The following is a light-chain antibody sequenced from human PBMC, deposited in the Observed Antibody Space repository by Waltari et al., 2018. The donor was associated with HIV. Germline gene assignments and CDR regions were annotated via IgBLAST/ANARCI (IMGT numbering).Light chain of an antibody. V-gene: IGLV1-47*01. Sequence: QSVLTQPPSASGTPGQRVTLSCSGSSPNIGSNYVYWYQQLPGTAPKLLIYRNNQRPSGVPDRFSGSKSGTSASLAISGLRSDDEADYYCAVWDDSLSGPVFGGGTKLTVL. CDR1: SPNIGSNY. CDR2: RNN. CDR3: AVWDDSLSGPV. J-gene: IGLJ3*02.